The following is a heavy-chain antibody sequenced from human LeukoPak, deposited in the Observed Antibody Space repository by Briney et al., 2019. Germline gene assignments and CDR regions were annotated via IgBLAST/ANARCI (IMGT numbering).Heavy chain of an antibody. CDR1: GFTFTSSA. D-gene: IGHD3-22*01. J-gene: IGHJ4*02. Sequence: ASVKVSCKASGFTFTSSAMQWVRQARGQRLEGIGWIVVGSGNTNYAQKFQERVTITRDMSTSTAYMELSSLRSEDTAVYYCAAVDLLYYYDSSGYYEFDYWGQGTLVTVSS. V-gene: IGHV1-58*02. CDR2: IVVGSGNT. CDR3: AAVDLLYYYDSSGYYEFDY.